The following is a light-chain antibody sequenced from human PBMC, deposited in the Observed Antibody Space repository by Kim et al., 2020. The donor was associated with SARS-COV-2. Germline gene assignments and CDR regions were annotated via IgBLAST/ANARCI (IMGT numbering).Light chain of an antibody. J-gene: IGLJ3*02. CDR1: SGHSNYF. CDR2: VEGSGSY. V-gene: IGLV4-60*03. CDR3: ETWDSNIQV. Sequence: QPVLTQSSSASASLGSSVKLTCTLSSGHSNYFIAWHQQQPGKAPRFLMKVEGSGSYNKGGGVPDRFSGSRSGADRYLIISNLHSEDVADYYCETWDSNIQVFGGGTQLTVL.